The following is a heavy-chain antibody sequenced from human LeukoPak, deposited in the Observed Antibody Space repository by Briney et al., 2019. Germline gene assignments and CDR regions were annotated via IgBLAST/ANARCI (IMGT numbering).Heavy chain of an antibody. D-gene: IGHD5-18*01. V-gene: IGHV1-69*04. CDR1: GGTFSSYG. CDR3: ARDERDTAMDPGTIDI. Sequence: SVKVSCKSSGGTFSSYGISWVRQAPGQGLEWMGRIIPLFGIANYAQKFQGRVTITADKSTSTACMELSSLRSEDTAVYYCARDERDTAMDPGTIDIWGQGTMVTVSS. J-gene: IGHJ3*02. CDR2: IIPLFGIA.